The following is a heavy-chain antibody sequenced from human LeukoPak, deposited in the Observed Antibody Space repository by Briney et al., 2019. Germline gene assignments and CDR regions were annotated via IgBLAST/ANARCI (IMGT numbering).Heavy chain of an antibody. CDR2: ISSSSSTI. J-gene: IGHJ4*02. Sequence: GGSLRLSCAASGFTFSSYSMNWVRQAPGKGLEWASYISSSSSTIYYADSVKGRFTISRDNAKNSLYLQMNSLRAGDTAVYYCARGQLGYCSGGSCKTKRKDYYFDYWGQGTLVTVSS. CDR3: ARGQLGYCSGGSCKTKRKDYYFDY. D-gene: IGHD2-15*01. CDR1: GFTFSSYS. V-gene: IGHV3-48*01.